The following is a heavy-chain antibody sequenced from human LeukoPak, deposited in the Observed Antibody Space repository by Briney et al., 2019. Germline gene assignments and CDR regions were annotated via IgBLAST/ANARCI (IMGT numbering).Heavy chain of an antibody. CDR2: IYYTGGT. V-gene: IGHV4-39*07. CDR3: ARNRSNDFGEVPFDI. D-gene: IGHD3-16*01. CDR1: GGSITSSSYY. J-gene: IGHJ3*02. Sequence: PSETLSLTCSVSGGSITSSSYYCAWIRQPPGKGLEWIGSIYYTGGTYYNPSLKSRLTISLGTSKNQFSLKLNSVTAADTAIYYCARNRSNDFGEVPFDIWGQGTMVSASS.